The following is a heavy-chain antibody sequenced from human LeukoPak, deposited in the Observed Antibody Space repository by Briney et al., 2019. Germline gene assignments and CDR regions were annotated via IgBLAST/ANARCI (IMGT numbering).Heavy chain of an antibody. CDR2: ISSNGGST. Sequence: GSLSLSCAASGFTFSSYAMHWVRQAPGKGLEYVSAISSNGGSTYYANSVKGRFTISRDNSKNTLYLQMGSLRAEDMAVYYCARDLGLRFFDAFDIWGQGTMVTVSS. CDR1: GFTFSSYA. V-gene: IGHV3-64*01. CDR3: ARDLGLRFFDAFDI. J-gene: IGHJ3*02. D-gene: IGHD3-3*01.